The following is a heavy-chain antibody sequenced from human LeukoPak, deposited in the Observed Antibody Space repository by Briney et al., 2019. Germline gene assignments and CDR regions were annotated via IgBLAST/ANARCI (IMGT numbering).Heavy chain of an antibody. CDR1: GFTFSSYA. V-gene: IGHV3-23*01. D-gene: IGHD3-22*01. CDR2: ISGSGGST. CDR3: AKTPDHRGYFAAFDY. Sequence: GGSLRLSCAASGFTFSSYAMSWVRQAPGKGLEWVSVISGSGGSTYYADSVKGRFTISRDNSKNTVYLQMNSLRAEDAAIYYCAKTPDHRGYFAAFDYWGQGTLVTVSS. J-gene: IGHJ4*02.